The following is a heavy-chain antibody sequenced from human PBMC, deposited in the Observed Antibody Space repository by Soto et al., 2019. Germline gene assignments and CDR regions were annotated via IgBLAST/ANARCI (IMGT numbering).Heavy chain of an antibody. V-gene: IGHV3-23*01. CDR1: GFTFGSFA. CDR3: AKVEVTMVRDHYYYGLDV. Sequence: PGGSLRLSCAASGFTFGSFAMTWVRQAPRKGLEWVSAISGSGATTYYADSVKGRFTISRDNSKNTLYLEVNSLRAEDTAIYYCAKVEVTMVRDHYYYGLDVWGQGTTVTVSS. J-gene: IGHJ6*02. D-gene: IGHD3-10*01. CDR2: ISGSGATT.